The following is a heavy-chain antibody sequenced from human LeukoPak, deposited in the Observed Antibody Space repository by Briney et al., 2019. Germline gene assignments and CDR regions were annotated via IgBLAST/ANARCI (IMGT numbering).Heavy chain of an antibody. D-gene: IGHD3-22*01. CDR2: IWYDGSNK. CDR1: GFTFSSYG. J-gene: IGHJ4*02. CDR3: ARGRYYDSSVLGVFDY. Sequence: GGSLRLSCGASGFTFSSYGMHWVRQAPGKGLEWVAVIWYDGSNKYYADSVKGRFTISRDNSKNTLYLQMNSLRAEDTAVYYCARGRYYDSSVLGVFDYWGQGTLVTVSS. V-gene: IGHV3-33*01.